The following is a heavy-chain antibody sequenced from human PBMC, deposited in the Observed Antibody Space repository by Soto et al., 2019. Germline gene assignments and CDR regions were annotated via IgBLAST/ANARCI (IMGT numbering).Heavy chain of an antibody. V-gene: IGHV1-2*04. J-gene: IGHJ4*02. Sequence: ASVKVSCKASGYTFTGYYMHWVRQAPGQGLQWMGWTNPNSGGTNYAQKFQGWVTMTRDTSISTAYMELSRLRSDDTDVYYCAREGAEKQLYGTYFDYWGQGTLVAVSS. D-gene: IGHD6-13*01. CDR2: TNPNSGGT. CDR1: GYTFTGYY. CDR3: AREGAEKQLYGTYFDY.